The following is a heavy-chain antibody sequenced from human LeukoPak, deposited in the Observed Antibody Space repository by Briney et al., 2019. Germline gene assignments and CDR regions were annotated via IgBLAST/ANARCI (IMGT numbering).Heavy chain of an antibody. J-gene: IGHJ6*02. CDR2: INSDGSST. Sequence: GGSLRLSCAASGFTFSSYWMHWVRQAPGKGLVWVSRINSDGSSTSYADSVKGRFTISRDNAKNTLYLQMNSLRAEDTAVYYCARSTGELRFLEWLPYPDYYYYGMDVWGQGTTVTVSS. CDR3: ARSTGELRFLEWLPYPDYYYYGMDV. V-gene: IGHV3-74*01. D-gene: IGHD3-3*01. CDR1: GFTFSSYW.